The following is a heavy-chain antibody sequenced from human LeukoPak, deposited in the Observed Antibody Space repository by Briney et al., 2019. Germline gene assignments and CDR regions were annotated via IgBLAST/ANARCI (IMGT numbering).Heavy chain of an antibody. J-gene: IGHJ4*02. CDR3: AKEGAAPGPDFDY. CDR2: IVPSGIT. Sequence: SEALSLTCTVSGASIRSYYWCWLRQPAGKGLEWIGRIVPSGITNYNPSLESRVTMSVDTSKNQFSLNLKSVTAADPAVYYCAKEGAAPGPDFDYWGQGILVIVSS. V-gene: IGHV4-4*07. D-gene: IGHD6-13*01. CDR1: GASIRSYY.